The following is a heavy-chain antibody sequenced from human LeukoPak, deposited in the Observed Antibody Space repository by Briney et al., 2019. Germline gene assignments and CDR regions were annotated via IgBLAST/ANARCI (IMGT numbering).Heavy chain of an antibody. CDR2: INHSGST. J-gene: IGHJ1*01. D-gene: IGHD6-19*01. Sequence: TSETLSLTCAVYGGSFSGYYWSWIRQPPGKGLEWIGEINHSGSTNYNPSLKSRVTISVDTSKNQFSLKLSSVTAADTAVYYWARRGFSSGWPLGYFQHWGQGTLVTVSS. CDR1: GGSFSGYY. V-gene: IGHV4-34*01. CDR3: ARRGFSSGWPLGYFQH.